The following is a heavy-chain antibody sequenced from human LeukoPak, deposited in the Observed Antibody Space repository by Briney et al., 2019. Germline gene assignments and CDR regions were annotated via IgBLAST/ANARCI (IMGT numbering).Heavy chain of an antibody. CDR2: INPGYSDI. CDR3: ARHDKGYSGYVTLDY. V-gene: IGHV5-51*01. CDR1: GYSFTSDW. J-gene: IGHJ4*02. D-gene: IGHD5-12*01. Sequence: GESLKISCKGSGYSFTSDWIGWVRQMPGKGLEWMGIINPGYSDIRYSPSFQGQVTISADKSISTAYLQWSSLKASDTAIYYCARHDKGYSGYVTLDYWGQGTLVTVSS.